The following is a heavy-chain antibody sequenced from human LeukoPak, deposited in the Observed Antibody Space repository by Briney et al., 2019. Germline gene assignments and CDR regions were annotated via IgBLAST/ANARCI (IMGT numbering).Heavy chain of an antibody. Sequence: GGSLRLSCAASRFPFNNFGMHWVRQAPGKGLEWVAVIWYDGSNKYYADSVKGRFTISRDNSKNTLYLEMNSLRAEDTAVYYCARDDGVSAASVYYYGMDVWGQGTTVTISS. CDR3: ARDDGVSAASVYYYGMDV. CDR2: IWYDGSNK. J-gene: IGHJ6*02. D-gene: IGHD2-2*01. V-gene: IGHV3-33*01. CDR1: RFPFNNFG.